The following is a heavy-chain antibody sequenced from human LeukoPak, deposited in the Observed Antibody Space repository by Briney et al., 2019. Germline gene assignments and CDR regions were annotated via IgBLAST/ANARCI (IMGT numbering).Heavy chain of an antibody. CDR3: AKASSSPLPFDY. J-gene: IGHJ4*02. Sequence: GGSLRLSCAASGFTFSSYGMHWVRQAPGKGLEWVAFIRYDGSNKYYADSVKGRFTISRDNYKNTLYLQMNSLRAEDTAVYCCAKASSSPLPFDYWGQGTLVTVSS. CDR2: IRYDGSNK. D-gene: IGHD6-13*01. CDR1: GFTFSSYG. V-gene: IGHV3-30*02.